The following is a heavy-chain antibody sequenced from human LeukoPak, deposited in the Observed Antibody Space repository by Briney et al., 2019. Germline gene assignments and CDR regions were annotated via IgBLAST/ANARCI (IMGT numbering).Heavy chain of an antibody. J-gene: IGHJ4*02. D-gene: IGHD4-23*01. V-gene: IGHV1-2*02. CDR3: ARERLSPGKGFDY. CDR2: INPNSGGT. CDR1: GYTFTGYY. Sequence: ASVKVSCKASGYTFTGYYIHWVRQTPGQGFEWMGWINPNSGGTNYAQKFQGRVTMTRDTSISTAYTELSRLRSDDTAVYYCARERLSPGKGFDYWGQGTLVTVSS.